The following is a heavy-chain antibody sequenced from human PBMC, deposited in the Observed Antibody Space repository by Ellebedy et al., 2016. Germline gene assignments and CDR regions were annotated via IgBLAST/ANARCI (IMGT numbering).Heavy chain of an antibody. CDR2: INHSGST. CDR1: GGSFSGYY. Sequence: SETLSLXCAVYGGSFSGYYWSWIRQPPGKGLEWIGEINHSGSTNYNPSLKSRVTISVDTSKNQFSLKLSSVTAADTAVYYCASPGGGDRSYYFDYWGQGTLVTVSS. CDR3: ASPGGGDRSYYFDY. D-gene: IGHD2-21*01. J-gene: IGHJ4*02. V-gene: IGHV4-34*01.